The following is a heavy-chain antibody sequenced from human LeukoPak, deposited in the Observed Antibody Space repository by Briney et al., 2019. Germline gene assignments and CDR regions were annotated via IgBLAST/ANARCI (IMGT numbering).Heavy chain of an antibody. V-gene: IGHV3-74*01. J-gene: IGHJ6*03. D-gene: IGHD3-3*01. Sequence: GGSLRLSCAASGFTFSSYWMHWVRQAPGKGPVWVSRINGDGSSTTYAASVKGRFTISRDNAKNSLYLQMNSLRAEDAAVYYCAKGAAGGGGVTNYYYYMDVWGKGTTVTVSS. CDR3: AKGAAGGGGVTNYYYYMDV. CDR1: GFTFSSYW. CDR2: INGDGSST.